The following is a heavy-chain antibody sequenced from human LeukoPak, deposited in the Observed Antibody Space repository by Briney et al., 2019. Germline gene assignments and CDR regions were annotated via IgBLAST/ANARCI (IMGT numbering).Heavy chain of an antibody. CDR2: INGDGIST. J-gene: IGHJ4*02. V-gene: IGHV3-74*01. CDR3: ARDVGNFDY. CDR1: GFTFSNYW. Sequence: RGSLRLSCAASGFTFSNYWMHWVRQAPGKGLVWVSRINGDGISTGYADSVKGRFTVSRDNAKKTLYLQMNSLRAEDTAVYYCARDVGNFDYWGQGTLVT.